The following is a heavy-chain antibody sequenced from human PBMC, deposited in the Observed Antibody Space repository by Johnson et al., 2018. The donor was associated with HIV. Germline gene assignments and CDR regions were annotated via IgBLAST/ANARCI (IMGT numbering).Heavy chain of an antibody. V-gene: IGHV3-15*01. Sequence: VQLVESGGGLVQPGGSLRLSCAASGFTFSNALMSWVRKAPGKGLEWVGRIQRKIEGETTDYAAPVKGRFTISRDDSKNTLYLQMNSLTTEDTAVYYCTTAIVIDAFDIWGQGTMVTVSS. J-gene: IGHJ3*02. CDR2: IQRKIEGETT. CDR3: TTAIVIDAFDI. D-gene: IGHD3-16*02. CDR1: GFTFSNAL.